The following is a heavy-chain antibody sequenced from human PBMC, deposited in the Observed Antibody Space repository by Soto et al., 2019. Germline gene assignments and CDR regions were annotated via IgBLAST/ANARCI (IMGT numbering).Heavy chain of an antibody. CDR1: GFTFSNYA. V-gene: IGHV3-23*01. Sequence: PGESLKISCAASGFTFSNYAMSWIRQAPGKGLEWVSTIRETGNAYYADSVRGRFATSRDNSENTLYLQMSSLGAEDTAVYYCAKQQMGVIRALDYWGQGTLVTVSS. J-gene: IGHJ4*02. CDR3: AKQQMGVIRALDY. D-gene: IGHD1-26*01. CDR2: IRETGNA.